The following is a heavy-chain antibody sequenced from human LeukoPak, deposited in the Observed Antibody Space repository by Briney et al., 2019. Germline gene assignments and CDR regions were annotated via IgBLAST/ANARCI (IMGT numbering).Heavy chain of an antibody. J-gene: IGHJ4*02. CDR2: ISSNGDNT. CDR1: GFTFSTYV. Sequence: PGGSLRLSCSVSGFTFSTYVMHWVRQAPGKGLEYVSAISSNGDNTYYADSVKGRFTISRDNSKNTLYLQMNSLRDEDTAVYYCASEGPTVTPGAFDYWGQGTLVTVSS. CDR3: ASEGPTVTPGAFDY. V-gene: IGHV3-64*04. D-gene: IGHD4-17*01.